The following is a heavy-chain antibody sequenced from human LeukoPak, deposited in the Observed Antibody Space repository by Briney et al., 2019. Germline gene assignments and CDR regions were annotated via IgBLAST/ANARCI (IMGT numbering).Heavy chain of an antibody. V-gene: IGHV1-69*13. Sequence: SVKVSCKASGGTFISYAISWVRQAPGQGLEWMGGIIPIFGTANYAQKFQGRVTITADESTSTAYMELSSLRSEDTAVYYCAREGSGSYTESYYYYGMDVWGQGTTVTVPS. CDR3: AREGSGSYTESYYYYGMDV. CDR2: IIPIFGTA. D-gene: IGHD1-26*01. J-gene: IGHJ6*02. CDR1: GGTFISYA.